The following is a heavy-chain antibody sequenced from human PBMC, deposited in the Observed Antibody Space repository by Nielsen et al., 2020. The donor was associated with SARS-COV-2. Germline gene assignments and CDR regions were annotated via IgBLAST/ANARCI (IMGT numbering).Heavy chain of an antibody. D-gene: IGHD1-1*01. J-gene: IGHJ4*02. V-gene: IGHV1-3*01. Sequence: ASVKVSCKASGYTFSDYAIHWVRQAPGQRLEWMGWINAGNGNTKYSQKFKGRVTITRDASATTGYMELSSLTSEDTAVYYCVRVVNWDYFDHWGQGTLVTVSS. CDR3: VRVVNWDYFDH. CDR1: GYTFSDYA. CDR2: INAGNGNT.